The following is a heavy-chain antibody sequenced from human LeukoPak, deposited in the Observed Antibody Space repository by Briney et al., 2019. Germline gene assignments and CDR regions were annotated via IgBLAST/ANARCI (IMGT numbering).Heavy chain of an antibody. CDR3: ARDSHLHSSLLDP. J-gene: IGHJ5*02. V-gene: IGHV3-11*01. CDR2: ISSSGNTI. Sequence: PGGSLRLSCAASGLTFSDYYMSLIRQAPGKGLEWISYISSSGNTIYYADSVKGRFTISRDNAKNSLYLQMNSLRAEDTAVYYCARDSHLHSSLLDPWGQGTLVTVSS. CDR1: GLTFSDYY. D-gene: IGHD6-6*01.